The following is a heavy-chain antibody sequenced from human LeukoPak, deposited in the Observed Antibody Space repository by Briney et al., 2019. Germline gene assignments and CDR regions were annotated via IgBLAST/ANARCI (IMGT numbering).Heavy chain of an antibody. Sequence: PSQTLSLTCTVSGGSISSGGYYWSWIRQHPGKGLEWIGEINHSGSTNYNPSLKSRVTISVDTSKNQFSLKLSSVTAADTAVYYCASSVSGGVIVGYWGQGTLVTVSS. D-gene: IGHD3-16*02. CDR3: ASSVSGGVIVGY. CDR2: INHSGST. CDR1: GGSISSGGYY. J-gene: IGHJ4*02. V-gene: IGHV4-31*03.